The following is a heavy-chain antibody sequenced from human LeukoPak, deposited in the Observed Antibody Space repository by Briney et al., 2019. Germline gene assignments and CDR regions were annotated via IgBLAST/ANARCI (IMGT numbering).Heavy chain of an antibody. D-gene: IGHD3-10*01. V-gene: IGHV1-69*05. CDR2: IIPIFGTA. J-gene: IGHJ4*02. CDR3: ARNTYYYGSGGYYPIGY. CDR1: GGTFSSYA. Sequence: SVKVSCKASGGTFSSYAISWVRQAPGQGLEWMGGIIPIFGTANYAQKFQGRVTITTDESTSTAYMELSSLRSEDTAVYYCARNTYYYGSGGYYPIGYWGQGTLVTVSS.